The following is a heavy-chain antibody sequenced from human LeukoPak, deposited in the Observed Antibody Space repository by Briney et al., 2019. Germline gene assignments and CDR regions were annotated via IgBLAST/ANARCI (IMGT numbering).Heavy chain of an antibody. D-gene: IGHD1-26*01. CDR2: IIPIFGTA. Sequence: SVKVSCKASGGTFSSYAISWVRQAPGQGLEWMGGIIPIFGTANYAQKFQGRVTITADKSTSTAYMELSSLRSEDTAVYYCARPMYSGSPSPYYYYGMDVWGQGTTVTVSS. CDR3: ARPMYSGSPSPYYYYGMDV. J-gene: IGHJ6*02. CDR1: GGTFSSYA. V-gene: IGHV1-69*06.